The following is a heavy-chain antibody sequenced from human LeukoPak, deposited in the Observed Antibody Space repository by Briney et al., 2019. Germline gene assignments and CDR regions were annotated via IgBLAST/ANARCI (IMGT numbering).Heavy chain of an antibody. CDR3: AKLGVNSGNDY. V-gene: IGHV3-23*01. CDR2: ITGSGSHA. CDR1: GFTFSGYA. D-gene: IGHD4-23*01. Sequence: GGSLRLSCAASGFTFSGYAMNWVRQASGKGLEWVSTITGSGSHAQYADSVKGRFTISRDTSKNTLYLQMNSLRAEDTAVYYCAKLGVNSGNDYWGQGTLVTVSS. J-gene: IGHJ4*02.